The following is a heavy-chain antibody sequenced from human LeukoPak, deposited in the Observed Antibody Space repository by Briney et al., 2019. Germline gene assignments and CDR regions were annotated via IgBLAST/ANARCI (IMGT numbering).Heavy chain of an antibody. D-gene: IGHD2-2*01. V-gene: IGHV4-61*02. CDR1: GGSISSGSYY. Sequence: SETLSLTCTVSGGSISSGSYYWSWIRQPAGKGLEWIGRIYTSGSTNYNPSLKSRVTISVDTSKNQFSLKLSSVTAADTAVYYCARRALGYCSSTSCYDSNFDYWSQGTLVTVSS. J-gene: IGHJ4*02. CDR2: IYTSGST. CDR3: ARRALGYCSSTSCYDSNFDY.